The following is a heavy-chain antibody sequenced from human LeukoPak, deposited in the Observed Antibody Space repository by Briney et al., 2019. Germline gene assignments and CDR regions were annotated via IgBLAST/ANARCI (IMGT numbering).Heavy chain of an antibody. CDR2: ISYDGSNK. CDR3: AREGAGYYGSGSYTYYYYGMDV. V-gene: IGHV3-30*03. D-gene: IGHD3-10*01. Sequence: GGSLRLSCAASGFTFSSYGMHWVRQAPGKGLEWVAVISYDGSNKYYADSVKGRFTISRDNSKNTLYLQMNSLRAEDTAVYYCAREGAGYYGSGSYTYYYYGMDVWGQGTTVTVSS. CDR1: GFTFSSYG. J-gene: IGHJ6*02.